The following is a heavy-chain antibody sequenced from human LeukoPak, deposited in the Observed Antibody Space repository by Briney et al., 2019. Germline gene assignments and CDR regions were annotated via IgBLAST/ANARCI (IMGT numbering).Heavy chain of an antibody. Sequence: GGSLRLSCAASGFTFDDYAMHWVRQAPGKGLEWVSGISWNSGSIGYADSVKGRFTISRDNAKNSLYLQMNSLRAGDTALYYCAKDAVSYYYDSSGYIDYWGQGTLVTVSS. J-gene: IGHJ4*02. D-gene: IGHD3-22*01. CDR2: ISWNSGSI. V-gene: IGHV3-9*01. CDR3: AKDAVSYYYDSSGYIDY. CDR1: GFTFDDYA.